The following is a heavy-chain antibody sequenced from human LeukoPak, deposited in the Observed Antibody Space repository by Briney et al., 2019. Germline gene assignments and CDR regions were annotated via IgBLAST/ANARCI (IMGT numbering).Heavy chain of an antibody. CDR3: ARVRTDSSGYHYYYFDY. CDR2: IIPILGIA. J-gene: IGHJ4*02. V-gene: IGHV1-69*04. CDR1: GGTFSSYA. Sequence: ASVKVSCKASGGTFSSYAISWVRQAPGQGLEWMGRIIPILGIANYAQKFQGRVTINADKSTSTAYMELSSLRSEETAVYYCARVRTDSSGYHYYYFDYWGQGTLVTVSS. D-gene: IGHD3-22*01.